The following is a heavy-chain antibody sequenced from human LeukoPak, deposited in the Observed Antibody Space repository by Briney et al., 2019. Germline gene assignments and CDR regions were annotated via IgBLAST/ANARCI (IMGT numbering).Heavy chain of an antibody. CDR1: GGSISSSSYY. CDR2: IYYSGST. V-gene: IGHV4-39*07. Sequence: SETLSLTCTVSGGSISSSSYYWGWIRQPPGKGLEWIGSIYYSGSTYYNPSLKSRVTISVDTSKNQFSLKLSSVTAADTAVYYCARTDSSGYSPGLSYWGQGTLVTVSS. CDR3: ARTDSSGYSPGLSY. D-gene: IGHD3-22*01. J-gene: IGHJ4*02.